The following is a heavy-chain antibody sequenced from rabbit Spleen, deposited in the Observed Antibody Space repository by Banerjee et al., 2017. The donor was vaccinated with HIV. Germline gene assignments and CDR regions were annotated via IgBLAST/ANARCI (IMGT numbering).Heavy chain of an antibody. J-gene: IGHJ2*01. V-gene: IGHV1S40*01. CDR3: ARNYVNVFDP. D-gene: IGHD1-1*01. CDR1: GFSFSSSYY. CDR2: IYTYYGST. Sequence: QSLEESGGGLVQPEGSLTLTCTASGFSFSSSYYMCWVRQAPGKGLEWIGCIYTYYGSTYYASWAKGRFTISKTSSTTVTLQVTSLTAADTATYFCARNYVNVFDPWGQGTLVTVS.